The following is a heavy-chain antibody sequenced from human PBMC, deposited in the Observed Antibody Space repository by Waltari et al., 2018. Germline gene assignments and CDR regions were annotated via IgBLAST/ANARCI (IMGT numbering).Heavy chain of an antibody. J-gene: IGHJ6*02. CDR3: ARGGVTFGYYYYGMDV. V-gene: IGHV1-69*01. D-gene: IGHD3-10*01. Sequence: QVQLVQSGAEVKKPGSSVKVSCKASGGTFSSDAISGVRQATGQGLEWMGGIIPIFGTANYAQKFQGRVTITADESTSTAYMELSSLRSEDTAVYYCARGGVTFGYYYYGMDVWGQGTTVTVSS. CDR2: IIPIFGTA. CDR1: GGTFSSDA.